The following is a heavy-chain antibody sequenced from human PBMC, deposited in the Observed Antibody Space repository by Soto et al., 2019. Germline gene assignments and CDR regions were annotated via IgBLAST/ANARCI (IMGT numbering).Heavy chain of an antibody. D-gene: IGHD3-22*01. CDR2: MNPNSGNT. CDR3: ARAYDSSGYYYYYGMDV. J-gene: IGHJ6*02. CDR1: GYTFTSYD. Sequence: QVQLVQSGAEVKKPGASVKVSCKASGYTFTSYDINWVRQATGQGLEWMGWMNPNSGNTGYAQKFQGRVTMTRNTSLSTAYMELSSLRSEDTAVYYCARAYDSSGYYYYYGMDVWGQGTTVTVCS. V-gene: IGHV1-8*01.